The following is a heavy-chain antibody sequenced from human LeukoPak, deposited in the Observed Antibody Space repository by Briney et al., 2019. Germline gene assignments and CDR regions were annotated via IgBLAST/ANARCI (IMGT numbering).Heavy chain of an antibody. Sequence: GRSLRLSCAASGFTFSSYGMHWVRQAPGKGLEWVAVISYDGSNKYYADSVKGRFTISRDNSKNTLYLQMNSLRAEDTAVYYCARRIAVAGTFDYWGQGTLVTVSS. CDR2: ISYDGSNK. D-gene: IGHD6-19*01. V-gene: IGHV3-30*03. J-gene: IGHJ4*02. CDR3: ARRIAVAGTFDY. CDR1: GFTFSSYG.